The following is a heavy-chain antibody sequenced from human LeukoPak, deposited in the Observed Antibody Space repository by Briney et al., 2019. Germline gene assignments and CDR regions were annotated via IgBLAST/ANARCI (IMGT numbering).Heavy chain of an antibody. CDR1: GFTFSSNS. J-gene: IGHJ6*02. Sequence: QAGGSLRLSCAASGFTFSSNSMNWVRQAPGKGLEWVSYISSGGSTVYYADSAKGRFTISRDNAKNSLYLQMNSLRAEDTAVYYCARDDLGTSYLYYGMDVWGQGTTVTVSS. CDR3: ARDDLGTSYLYYGMDV. CDR2: ISSGGSTV. V-gene: IGHV3-48*01. D-gene: IGHD3/OR15-3a*01.